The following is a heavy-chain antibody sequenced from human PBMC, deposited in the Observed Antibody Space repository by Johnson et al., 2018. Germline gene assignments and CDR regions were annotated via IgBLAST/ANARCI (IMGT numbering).Heavy chain of an antibody. J-gene: IGHJ6*02. D-gene: IGHD2-21*02. CDR2: IIPICGTA. CDR3: AGVSAYWGGDCYSNYYSYYGMDD. V-gene: IGHV1-69*01. Sequence: QVQLVESGAEVKKPGSSVKVSCKASGGTFSSYAISWVRQAPGQGLEWMGGIIPICGTANYAQKFQGRVTITADESTSTAYMELSSLRSEGTAVYYCAGVSAYWGGDCYSNYYSYYGMDDWAKGPRSPSP. CDR1: GGTFSSYA.